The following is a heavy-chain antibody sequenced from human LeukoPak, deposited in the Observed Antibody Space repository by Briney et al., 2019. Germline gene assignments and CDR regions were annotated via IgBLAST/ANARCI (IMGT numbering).Heavy chain of an antibody. CDR3: ARFGSRIGTGGSFGFDY. Sequence: KSSETLSLTCTVSGGSISSGDYYWSWIRQPPGKGLEWIGSIFYGGSTYYNPSLESRVTVSIATSKSQFSLNLRSVAAADTAVYYCARFGSRIGTGGSFGFDYWGQGALVLVSS. D-gene: IGHD1-14*01. J-gene: IGHJ4*02. CDR1: GGSISSGDYY. CDR2: IFYGGST. V-gene: IGHV4-39*07.